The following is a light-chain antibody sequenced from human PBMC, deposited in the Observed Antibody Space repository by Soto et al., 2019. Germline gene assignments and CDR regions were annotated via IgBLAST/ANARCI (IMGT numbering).Light chain of an antibody. CDR1: QSIGRW. V-gene: IGKV1-5*01. CDR3: QQYYSYWT. Sequence: DTQITQSPSTRSASVGDTGAVTCRASQSIGRWFAWYQQKPGKAPKVLIFDASTLENGVPARLGGRSAGPEFSLTISIKQADDFATYYCQQYYSYWTFGQGTKVDI. CDR2: DAS. J-gene: IGKJ1*01.